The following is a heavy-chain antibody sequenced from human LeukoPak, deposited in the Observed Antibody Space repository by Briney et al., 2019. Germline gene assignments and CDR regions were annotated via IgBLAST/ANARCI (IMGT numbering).Heavy chain of an antibody. D-gene: IGHD3-22*01. J-gene: IGHJ4*02. V-gene: IGHV3-23*01. CDR3: AKDYYDSSGYYAPPYYFDY. Sequence: PGGSLRLSCAASGFTFNSYAMSWVRQAPGKGLEWVSAISGSGGSTYYADSVKGRFTISRDNSKNTLYLQMNSLRAEDTAVYYCAKDYYDSSGYYAPPYYFDYWGQGTLVTVSS. CDR2: ISGSGGST. CDR1: GFTFNSYA.